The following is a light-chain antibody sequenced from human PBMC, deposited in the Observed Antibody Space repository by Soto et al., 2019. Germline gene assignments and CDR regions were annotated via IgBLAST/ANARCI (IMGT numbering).Light chain of an antibody. CDR3: CSYTRRSTRV. J-gene: IGLJ2*01. Sequence: QSVLTQPASVSGSPGQSITISFTCTSSDIGGYKYLSGYQQHPGIAPKLRIYEVSNRPSGGSNRFSGSKSGNTASLTISGLQAEDEADYYCCSYTRRSTRVFGGGTKLTVL. CDR1: SSDIGGYKY. V-gene: IGLV2-14*01. CDR2: EVS.